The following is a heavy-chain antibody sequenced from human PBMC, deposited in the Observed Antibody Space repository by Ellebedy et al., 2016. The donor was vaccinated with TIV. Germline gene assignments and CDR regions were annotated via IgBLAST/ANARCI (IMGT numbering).Heavy chain of an antibody. CDR1: GASINSY. J-gene: IGHJ2*01. CDR2: VYYSGKT. V-gene: IGHV4-59*01. Sequence: MPSETLSLTCTVSGASINSYWNWIRQPPGRGLEYIGYVYYSGKTNYSPSLKDRVTISLDTSKSQFSLNLNSVTAADTAVYYCARKSHSNWSFDLWGRGTLVTVSS. CDR3: ARKSHSNWSFDL.